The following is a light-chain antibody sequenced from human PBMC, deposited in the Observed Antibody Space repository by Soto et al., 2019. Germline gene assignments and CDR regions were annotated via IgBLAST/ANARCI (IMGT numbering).Light chain of an antibody. CDR1: QTVTSY. CDR3: QQYNSYSPA. CDR2: DAS. V-gene: IGKV1-5*01. Sequence: DVQMTQSPSSLSASVGDSLTLTCRASQTVTSYLNWYQQKPGKAPKLLIYDASSLQSGVPSRFSGSGSGTEFTLTISSLQPDDFATYYCQQYNSYSPAFGQGTKVDIK. J-gene: IGKJ1*01.